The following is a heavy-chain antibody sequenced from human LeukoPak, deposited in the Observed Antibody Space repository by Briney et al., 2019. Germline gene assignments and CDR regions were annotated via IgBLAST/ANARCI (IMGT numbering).Heavy chain of an antibody. J-gene: IGHJ4*02. CDR1: GGSISSSSYY. V-gene: IGHV4-39*01. Sequence: PSETLSLTCTVSGGSISSSSYYWGWIRQPPGKGLEWIGSIYYSGSTYYNPSLKSRVTISVDTSKNQLSLKLSSVTAADTAVYYCARQAGYTYGFEADYWGQGTLVTVSS. D-gene: IGHD5-18*01. CDR3: ARQAGYTYGFEADY. CDR2: IYYSGST.